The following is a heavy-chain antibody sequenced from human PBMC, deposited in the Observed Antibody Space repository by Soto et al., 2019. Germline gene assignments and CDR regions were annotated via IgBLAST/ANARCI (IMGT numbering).Heavy chain of an antibody. CDR2: IIPIFGTA. J-gene: IGHJ5*02. Sequence: SVKVSCKASGGTFSSYAISWVRQAPGQGLEWMGGIIPIFGTANYAQKFQGRVTITADESTSTAYMELSSLRSEDTAVYYCAIRKEMATIYEPWFDPWGQGTLVTVSS. CDR1: GGTFSSYA. V-gene: IGHV1-69*13. D-gene: IGHD5-12*01. CDR3: AIRKEMATIYEPWFDP.